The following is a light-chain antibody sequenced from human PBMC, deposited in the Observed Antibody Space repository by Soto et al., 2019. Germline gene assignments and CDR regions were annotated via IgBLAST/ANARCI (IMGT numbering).Light chain of an antibody. CDR1: QTISSW. V-gene: IGKV1-5*03. J-gene: IGKJ5*01. CDR2: KAS. Sequence: DIQMTQSPSTLSGSVGDRATITCLASQTISSWLAWYQQKPGKAPKLLIYKASTLKSGVPSRFSGSGSGTDFTLTISSLQSEDFATYYCQQLNSYPITFGQGTRLEIK. CDR3: QQLNSYPIT.